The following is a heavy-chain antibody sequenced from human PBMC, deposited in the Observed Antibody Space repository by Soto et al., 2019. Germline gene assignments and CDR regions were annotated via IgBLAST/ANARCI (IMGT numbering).Heavy chain of an antibody. CDR2: ISGSGGST. J-gene: IGHJ5*02. D-gene: IGHD6-13*01. CDR3: AKDRSSSWYRNWFDP. Sequence: EVQLLESGGGLVQPGGSLRLSCAASGFTFSSYAMSWVRQAPGKGLEWVSAISGSGGSTYYADSVKGRFTISRDNSKNPLYLQMNSLRAEDTAVYYCAKDRSSSWYRNWFDPWGQGTLVTVSS. CDR1: GFTFSSYA. V-gene: IGHV3-23*01.